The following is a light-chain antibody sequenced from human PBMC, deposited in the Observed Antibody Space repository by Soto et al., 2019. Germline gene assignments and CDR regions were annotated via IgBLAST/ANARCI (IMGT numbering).Light chain of an antibody. CDR1: QSISTE. CDR3: QQGHNLPLT. V-gene: IGKV3-15*01. Sequence: EIVRTQSPATLSVSPEERATLSCRASQSISTELAWYQQKPGQPPRLLIYSESTRATGVPARFTGSGSGSDFTLTISRPQSEDFAVYYCQQGHNLPLTFGQGTRLEI. CDR2: SES. J-gene: IGKJ2*01.